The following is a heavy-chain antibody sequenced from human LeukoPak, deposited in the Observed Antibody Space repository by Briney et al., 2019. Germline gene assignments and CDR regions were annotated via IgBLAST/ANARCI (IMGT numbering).Heavy chain of an antibody. J-gene: IGHJ4*02. CDR3: VRLRRDCERSGYYYYYNY. CDR2: INPNSTSI. Sequence: GGSLTLPCAPSRLTLSDYSINWVRRAPGKGLEWVSSINPNSTSIYCADAVKGRFIISRDNAKSSLFLQMNSLRAEDTALYYCVRLRRDCERSGYYYYYNYWGQRILVTVS. D-gene: IGHD3-22*01. V-gene: IGHV3-21*01. CDR1: RLTLSDYS.